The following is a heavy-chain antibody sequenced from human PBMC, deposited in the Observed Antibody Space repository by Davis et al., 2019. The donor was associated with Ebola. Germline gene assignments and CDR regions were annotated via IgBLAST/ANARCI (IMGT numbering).Heavy chain of an antibody. V-gene: IGHV1-69*13. CDR1: GGTFRNHG. CDR2: IIPTFGTS. CDR3: ARERGNFYYYGMDL. Sequence: SVKVSCKTSGGTFRNHGFSWVRQAPGQGLEWMGGIIPTFGTSTYTQKFQGSVTTTADESTSTVYMELSSLRSEDTAVYYCARERGNFYYYGMDLWGQGTTVTVSS. J-gene: IGHJ6*02. D-gene: IGHD1-26*01.